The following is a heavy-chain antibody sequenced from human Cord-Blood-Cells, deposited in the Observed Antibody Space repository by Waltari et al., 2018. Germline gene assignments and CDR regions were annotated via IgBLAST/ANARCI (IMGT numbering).Heavy chain of an antibody. Sequence: QVQLVQSGAAVKKPGASVKVSCKASGYTFTSYAMNWVRQAPGQRLEWMGWINAGNWNEKYSQKFQGRVTITRDTSAGTAYMELSSLRSEDTAVYYCAREPRVATVYYYGMDVWGQGTTVTVSS. CDR1: GYTFTSYA. J-gene: IGHJ6*02. D-gene: IGHD1-26*01. CDR2: INAGNWNE. V-gene: IGHV1-3*01. CDR3: AREPRVATVYYYGMDV.